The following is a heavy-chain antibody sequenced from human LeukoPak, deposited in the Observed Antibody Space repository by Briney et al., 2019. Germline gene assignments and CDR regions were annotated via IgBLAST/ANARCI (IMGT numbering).Heavy chain of an antibody. Sequence: SETLSLTCAVYGGSFSGYYWSWIRQPPAKGLEWIGEINHSGSTNYNPSLKSRVTISVDTSKKQFSLKLRSVTAADTAVYYCARVGRYCSSSSCYPRVYYMDVWGKGTTVTVSS. CDR2: INHSGST. J-gene: IGHJ6*03. D-gene: IGHD2-2*01. V-gene: IGHV4-34*01. CDR1: GGSFSGYY. CDR3: ARVGRYCSSSSCYPRVYYMDV.